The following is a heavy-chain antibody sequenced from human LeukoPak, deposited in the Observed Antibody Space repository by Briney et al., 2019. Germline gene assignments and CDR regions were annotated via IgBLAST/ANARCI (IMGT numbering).Heavy chain of an antibody. Sequence: PSETLSLTCAVYGGSFSGYYWSWIRQPPGKGLEWIGEINHSGSTNYNPSLKSRVTISVDTSKNQFSLKLSSVTAADTAVYYCARRGYSSGRNFDYWGQGTLVTVSS. V-gene: IGHV4-34*01. D-gene: IGHD6-19*01. CDR3: ARRGYSSGRNFDY. CDR2: INHSGST. CDR1: GGSFSGYY. J-gene: IGHJ4*02.